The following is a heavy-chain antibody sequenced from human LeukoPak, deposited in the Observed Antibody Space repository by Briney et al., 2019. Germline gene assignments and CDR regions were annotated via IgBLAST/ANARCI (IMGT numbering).Heavy chain of an antibody. D-gene: IGHD2-2*01. CDR1: GFTFSSYA. CDR2: ISGSGGST. J-gene: IGHJ6*02. Sequence: GGSLRLSCAASGFTFSSYAMSWVRQAPGKGQEWVSAISGSGGSTYYADSVKGRFTISRDNSKNTLYLQMNSLRAEDTAVYYCANLPAAPANYYYYGMDVWGQGTTVTVSS. V-gene: IGHV3-23*01. CDR3: ANLPAAPANYYYYGMDV.